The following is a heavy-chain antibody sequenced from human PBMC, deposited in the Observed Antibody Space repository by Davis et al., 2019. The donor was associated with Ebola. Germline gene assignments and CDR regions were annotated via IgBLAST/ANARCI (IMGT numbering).Heavy chain of an antibody. J-gene: IGHJ6*03. CDR3: ARVSIPGGYQYMDV. CDR1: GFTFSSYA. V-gene: IGHV3-21*04. Sequence: PGGSLRLSCAASGFTFSSYAMSWVRQAPGKGLEWVSSISSSGDYIYYADSLKDRFTISRDNARHSLSLQMDSLRAEDTAIYYCARVSIPGGYQYMDVWGKGTTVTVSS. D-gene: IGHD2-2*01. CDR2: ISSSGDYI.